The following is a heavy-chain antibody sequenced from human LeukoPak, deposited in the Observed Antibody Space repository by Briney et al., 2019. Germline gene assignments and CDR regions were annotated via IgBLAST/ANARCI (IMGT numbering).Heavy chain of an antibody. CDR3: TRGGGSNYGSDFWYFDL. Sequence: GGSLRLSCIASGFSFSRCGMNWVRQAPGKGLEWLSCITSGSSTIKYADSVKGRFTISRDNAKNSLYLQMNSLRADDTAMYYCTRGGGSNYGSDFWYFDLWGRGALVTVSS. D-gene: IGHD5-18*01. J-gene: IGHJ2*01. CDR2: ITSGSSTI. V-gene: IGHV3-48*01. CDR1: GFSFSRCG.